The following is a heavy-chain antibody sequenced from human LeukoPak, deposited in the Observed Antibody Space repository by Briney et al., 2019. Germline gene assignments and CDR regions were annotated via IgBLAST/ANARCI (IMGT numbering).Heavy chain of an antibody. J-gene: IGHJ3*02. CDR3: ARDKGYYSDAFDI. D-gene: IGHD3-10*01. CDR2: ISYDGSNK. V-gene: IGHV3-30*03. Sequence: PGRSLRLSYAASGFTFSSYGMHWVRLAPGKGLEWVAVISYDGSNKYYADSVKGRFTISRDNSKNTLYLQMNSLRAEDTAVYYCARDKGYYSDAFDIWGQGTMVTVSS. CDR1: GFTFSSYG.